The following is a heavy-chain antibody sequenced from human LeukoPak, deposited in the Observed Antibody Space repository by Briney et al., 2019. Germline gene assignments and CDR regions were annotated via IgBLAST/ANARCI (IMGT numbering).Heavy chain of an antibody. D-gene: IGHD3-10*01. CDR2: INSEGSST. CDR3: ARDLSYSASGTYYAAWFDP. V-gene: IGHV3-74*01. J-gene: IGHJ5*02. Sequence: GRSLRLSCAASGFTFSNYWIHWVRQVPGKGRGWVSCINSEGSSTSYAESVKGRFSISRYNAKNTVYLQMNSLRAEDTAVYLCARDLSYSASGTYYAAWFDPWGQGTLVTVSS. CDR1: GFTFSNYW.